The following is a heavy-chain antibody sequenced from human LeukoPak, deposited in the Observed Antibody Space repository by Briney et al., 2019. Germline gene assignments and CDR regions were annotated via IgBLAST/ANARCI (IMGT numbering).Heavy chain of an antibody. Sequence: GASVKVSCKASGYTFTSYGISWVRQAPGQGLEWMGWISAYSGNTNYAQKLQGRVTMTTDTSTSTAYMELRSLRSDDTAVYYCARVSITRLLWFGELYGDYWGQGTLVTVSS. CDR2: ISAYSGNT. J-gene: IGHJ4*02. D-gene: IGHD3-10*01. CDR3: ARVSITRLLWFGELYGDY. V-gene: IGHV1-18*01. CDR1: GYTFTSYG.